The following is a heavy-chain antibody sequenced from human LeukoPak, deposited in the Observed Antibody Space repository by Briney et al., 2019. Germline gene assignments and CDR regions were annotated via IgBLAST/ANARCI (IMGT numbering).Heavy chain of an antibody. Sequence: SQTLSLTCTVSGGSISSGDYYWSWIRQPPGKGLEWIGYIYYSGSTYYNPSLKSRVTISVDTSKNQFSLKLSSVTAADTAVYYCARGREYYGSGSYYYWGQGTLVTVSS. V-gene: IGHV4-30-4*01. CDR1: GGSISSGDYY. J-gene: IGHJ4*02. CDR3: ARGREYYGSGSYYY. D-gene: IGHD3-10*01. CDR2: IYYSGST.